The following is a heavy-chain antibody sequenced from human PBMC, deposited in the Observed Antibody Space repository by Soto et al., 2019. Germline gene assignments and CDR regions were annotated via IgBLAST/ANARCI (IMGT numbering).Heavy chain of an antibody. V-gene: IGHV1-3*01. CDR3: ARAGTQWLLPYYYYGLDV. Sequence: ASVKVSCKASGYTFTSYAMHWVRQAPGQRLEWMGWINAGNGNTKYSQKFQGRVTITRDTSASTAYMELSSLRSEDTAVYYCARAGTQWLLPYYYYGLDVWGQGTTVTVSS. J-gene: IGHJ6*02. D-gene: IGHD3-22*01. CDR1: GYTFTSYA. CDR2: INAGNGNT.